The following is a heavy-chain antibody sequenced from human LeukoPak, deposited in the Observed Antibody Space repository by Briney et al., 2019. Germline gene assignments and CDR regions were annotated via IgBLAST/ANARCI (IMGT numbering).Heavy chain of an antibody. Sequence: PGGSLRLSCAVSGFTVSTNYMNRVRQAPGKGLEWVSLIYSGGNTDYADSVKGRFTISRDNSKNTLYLQMNSLRAEDTAVYYCARRGDNYGSPFDYWGQGTLVTVSS. CDR3: ARRGDNYGSPFDY. V-gene: IGHV3-53*01. CDR1: GFTVSTNY. J-gene: IGHJ4*02. CDR2: IYSGGNT. D-gene: IGHD5-18*01.